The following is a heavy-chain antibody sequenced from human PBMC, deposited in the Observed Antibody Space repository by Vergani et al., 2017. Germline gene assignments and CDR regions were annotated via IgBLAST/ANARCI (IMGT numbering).Heavy chain of an antibody. CDR1: GFTFDDYG. J-gene: IGHJ4*02. CDR3: ASQYYYDSSGKRGY. V-gene: IGHV3-20*04. Sequence: EVQLVESGGVVVQPGGSLRLSCAASGFTFDDYGMSWVRQAPGKGLEWVSGINWNGGSTGYADSVKGRFTISRDNAKNSLYLQMNSLRAEDTALYYCASQYYYDSSGKRGYWGQGTLVTVSS. CDR2: INWNGGST. D-gene: IGHD3-22*01.